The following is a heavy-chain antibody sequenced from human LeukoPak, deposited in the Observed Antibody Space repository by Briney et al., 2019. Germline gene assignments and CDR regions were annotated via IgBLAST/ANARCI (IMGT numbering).Heavy chain of an antibody. CDR2: ISYDGSNK. D-gene: IGHD3-16*02. V-gene: IGHV3-30-3*01. Sequence: GGSLRLSCAASGFTFSSYAMHWVRQAPGKGLEWVAVISYDGSNKYYADSVKGRFTISRDNSKNTLYLQMNSLRAEDTAVYYCARGQSDFGDYVWGSYRPLDYWGQGTLVTVSS. CDR3: ARGQSDFGDYVWGSYRPLDY. CDR1: GFTFSSYA. J-gene: IGHJ4*02.